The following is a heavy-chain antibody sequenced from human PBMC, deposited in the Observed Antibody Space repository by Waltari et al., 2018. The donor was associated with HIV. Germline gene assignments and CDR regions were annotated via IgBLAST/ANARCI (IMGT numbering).Heavy chain of an antibody. V-gene: IGHV3-74*01. CDR1: GFVFGSPW. D-gene: IGHD2-21*02. J-gene: IGHJ6*02. CDR3: VKDVLVTFYGVYYSGLDV. Sequence: VESGGTPVQPGGSLRLSCKASGFVFGSPWMHWVRQSPGKGRVWVAGIDNDGAGRKDADAVRGRFTISRDNAKNTLFLDMKSLRVEDSGIYYCVKDVLVTFYGVYYSGLDVWGQGTTVTV. CDR2: IDNDGAGR.